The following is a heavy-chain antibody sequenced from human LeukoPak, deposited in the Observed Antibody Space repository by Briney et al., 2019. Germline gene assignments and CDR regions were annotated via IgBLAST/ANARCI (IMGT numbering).Heavy chain of an antibody. Sequence: GGSLRLSCAASGFTFDDYAMHWVRQAPGKGLEWVSGINWDSGSIDYADSVKGRFTISRDNAKNSLYLQMNSLRPEDTALYYCAKAITSYFDNRGYLGKKWGQGTLVTVSS. D-gene: IGHD3-22*01. CDR1: GFTFDDYA. CDR3: AKAITSYFDNRGYLGKK. CDR2: INWDSGSI. J-gene: IGHJ4*02. V-gene: IGHV3-9*01.